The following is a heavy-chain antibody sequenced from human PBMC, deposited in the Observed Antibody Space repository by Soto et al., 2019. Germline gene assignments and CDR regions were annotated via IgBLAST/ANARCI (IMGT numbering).Heavy chain of an antibody. D-gene: IGHD6-13*01. CDR1: GFTFSSYW. CDR2: INSDGSST. CDR3: AREKKQQLVPNWFDP. J-gene: IGHJ5*02. V-gene: IGHV3-74*01. Sequence: GGALRVSCAASGFTFSSYWMHWVRQAPGKGLAWVSRINSDGSSTSYADSVKGRFTISRDNAKNTLYLQMNSLRAEDTAVYYCAREKKQQLVPNWFDPWGQGTLVTVSS.